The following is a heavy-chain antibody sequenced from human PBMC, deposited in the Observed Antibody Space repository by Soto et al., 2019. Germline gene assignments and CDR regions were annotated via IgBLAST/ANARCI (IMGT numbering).Heavy chain of an antibody. J-gene: IGHJ4*02. V-gene: IGHV1-18*01. D-gene: IGHD2-15*01. CDR3: ARLASCSGGSCYPLFDY. Sequence: ASVKVSCKASGYTFTSYGISWVRQAPGQGLEWMGWISAYNGNTNYAQKIQGRVTMTTDTSTSTAYMELRSLRSDDTAVYYCARLASCSGGSCYPLFDYWGQGTLVTVSS. CDR1: GYTFTSYG. CDR2: ISAYNGNT.